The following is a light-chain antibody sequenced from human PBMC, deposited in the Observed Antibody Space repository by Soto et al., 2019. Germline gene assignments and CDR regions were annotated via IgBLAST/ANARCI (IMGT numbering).Light chain of an antibody. CDR2: GAS. Sequence: EIGMTQSPATLSVSQGERATLSCRASQSVSSNLAWYQQKPGQAPRLLIYGASTRATGIPARFSGSGSGTEFTLTISSLQSEDFAVYYCQQCDDWPRTFGQGTKVDIK. J-gene: IGKJ1*01. V-gene: IGKV3-15*01. CDR1: QSVSSN. CDR3: QQCDDWPRT.